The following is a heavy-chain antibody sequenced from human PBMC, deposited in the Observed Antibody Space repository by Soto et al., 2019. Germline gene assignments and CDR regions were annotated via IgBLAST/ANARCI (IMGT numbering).Heavy chain of an antibody. CDR2: ISGSGGST. V-gene: IGHV3-23*01. Sequence: GGSLRLSCAASGFTFSSYAMSWVRQAPGKGLEWVSAISGSGGSTYYADSVKGRFTISRDNSKNTLYLQMNSLRAEDTAVYYCAKALSGYSSGWSDFDYWGQGTLVTVSS. CDR3: AKALSGYSSGWSDFDY. J-gene: IGHJ4*02. CDR1: GFTFSSYA. D-gene: IGHD6-19*01.